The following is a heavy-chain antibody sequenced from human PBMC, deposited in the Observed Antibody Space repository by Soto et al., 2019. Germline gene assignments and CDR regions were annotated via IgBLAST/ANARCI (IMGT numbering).Heavy chain of an antibody. V-gene: IGHV1-69*06. CDR2: IIPIFGTA. Sequence: WASVKVSCKASGGTFSSYAISWVRQAPGQGLEWMGGIIPIFGTANYAQKFQGRVTITADKSTSTAYMELSSLRSEDTAVYYCARDIAVAGSVSDYWGQGTLVTVSS. D-gene: IGHD6-19*01. CDR3: ARDIAVAGSVSDY. CDR1: GGTFSSYA. J-gene: IGHJ4*02.